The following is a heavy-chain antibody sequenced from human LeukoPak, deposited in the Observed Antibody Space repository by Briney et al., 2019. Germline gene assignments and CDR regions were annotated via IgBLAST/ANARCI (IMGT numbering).Heavy chain of an antibody. CDR1: GGSISSSSYY. CDR3: ARSSHISGRPWGFDP. D-gene: IGHD3-22*01. Sequence: PSETLSLTCTVSGGSISSSSYYWGWIRQPPGKGLEWIGSIYYSGTTYYNPSLKSRVTISVDTTKNRFSLKLSSVTAADTAVYYCARSSHISGRPWGFDPWGQGTLVTVSS. J-gene: IGHJ5*02. V-gene: IGHV4-39*02. CDR2: IYYSGTT.